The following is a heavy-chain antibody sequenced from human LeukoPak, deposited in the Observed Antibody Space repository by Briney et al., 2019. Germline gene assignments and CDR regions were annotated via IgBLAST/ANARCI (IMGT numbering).Heavy chain of an antibody. CDR1: GFTFDDYG. CDR3: ARGHDSSAFHAFDP. Sequence: PGGSLRLSCAASGFTFDDYGMSWVRQAPGKGLEWVSGINWNGGRTGYADSLKGRFTISRDNAKKSLYLQLNSLRAEDTAFYYCARGHDSSAFHAFDPWGQGILVTVS. D-gene: IGHD3-22*01. J-gene: IGHJ5*02. V-gene: IGHV3-20*04. CDR2: INWNGGRT.